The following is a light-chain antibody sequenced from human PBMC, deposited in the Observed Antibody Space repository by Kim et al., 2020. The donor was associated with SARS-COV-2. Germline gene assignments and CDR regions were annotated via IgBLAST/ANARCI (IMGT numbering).Light chain of an antibody. J-gene: IGKJ1*01. Sequence: DIQMTQSPSSLSASVGDRVTITCRASQSINNYLNWYHQKPGEAPKLLIYAASNLQSGVPSRFSGSGSGTYFSLTINSLQPDDFGIYHCRQTYSSPIAFGQGTKVDIK. CDR3: RQTYSSPIA. V-gene: IGKV1-39*01. CDR2: AAS. CDR1: QSINNY.